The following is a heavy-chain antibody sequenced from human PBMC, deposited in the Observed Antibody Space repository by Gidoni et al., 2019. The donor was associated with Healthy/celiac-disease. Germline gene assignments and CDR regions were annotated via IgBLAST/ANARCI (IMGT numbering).Heavy chain of an antibody. CDR3: ARGTLEWLLFSYYYYGMDV. J-gene: IGHJ6*02. CDR2: IKQDGSEK. D-gene: IGHD3-3*01. V-gene: IGHV3-7*03. Sequence: EVQLVESGGGLVQPGGSLRLSCAASGFTFSSYWMSWVRQAPGKGLEWVANIKQDGSEKYYVDSVKGRFTIARDNAKNSLYLQMNSLRAEDTAVYYCARGTLEWLLFSYYYYGMDVWGQGTTVTVSS. CDR1: GFTFSSYW.